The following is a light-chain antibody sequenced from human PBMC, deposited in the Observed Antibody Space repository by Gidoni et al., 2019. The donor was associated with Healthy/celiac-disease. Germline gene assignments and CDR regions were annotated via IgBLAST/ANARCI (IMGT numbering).Light chain of an antibody. J-gene: IGLJ1*01. CDR2: GNS. CDR3: QSYDSSLSGYV. V-gene: IGLV1-40*01. Sequence: QSVLTQPPQVSGAPGQRVTISCTGSSSNTGAGYDVHWYQQLPGTAPKLLIYGNSNRPSGVPDRFSGSKSGTSASLAITGLQAEDEADYYCQSYDSSLSGYVFGTGTKVTVL. CDR1: SSNTGAGYD.